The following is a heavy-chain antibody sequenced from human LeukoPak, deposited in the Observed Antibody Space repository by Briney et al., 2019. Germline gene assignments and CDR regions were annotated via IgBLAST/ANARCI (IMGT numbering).Heavy chain of an antibody. J-gene: IGHJ4*02. Sequence: SETLSLTCSVYGGSFSGYYWSWIRQPPGKGLEWIGEINHSGSTNYNPSLKSRVTISVDTSKNQFSLKLSSVTAADTAVYYCARSYGSGSYFDYWGQGTLVTVSS. V-gene: IGHV4-34*01. CDR2: INHSGST. CDR1: GGSFSGYY. CDR3: ARSYGSGSYFDY. D-gene: IGHD3-10*01.